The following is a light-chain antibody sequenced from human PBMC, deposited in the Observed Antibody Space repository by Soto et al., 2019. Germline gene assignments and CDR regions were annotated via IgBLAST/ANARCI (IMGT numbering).Light chain of an antibody. V-gene: IGKV1-39*01. CDR1: QSISNY. Sequence: DIQMTQSPSSLSASVRDRVTITCRASQSISNYLNWYQQKLGRAPKLLIYSASNLQSGVPSRFSGSGSGTDFTLTISSLQPEDFATYYCQQTYSTPFSFGPGTKVDIK. CDR3: QQTYSTPFS. J-gene: IGKJ3*01. CDR2: SAS.